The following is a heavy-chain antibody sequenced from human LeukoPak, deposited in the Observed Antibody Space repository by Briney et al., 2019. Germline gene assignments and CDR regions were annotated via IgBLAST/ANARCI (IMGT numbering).Heavy chain of an antibody. D-gene: IGHD3-10*01. V-gene: IGHV3-23*01. CDR3: AKDPSGDYYGSGSYKHY. CDR2: MSSSDDGR. J-gene: IGHJ4*02. Sequence: GGSLRLSCATSGFSFSSYAMSWVRQAPGKGLEWVSAMSSSDDGRYYAASVRGRFTISRDTSRSTLYLQMNSLRAEDTAVYYCAKDPSGDYYGSGSYKHYWGQGTLVTVSS. CDR1: GFSFSSYA.